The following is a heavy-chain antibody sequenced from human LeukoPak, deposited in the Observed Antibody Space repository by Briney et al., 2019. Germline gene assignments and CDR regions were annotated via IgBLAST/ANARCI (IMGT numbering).Heavy chain of an antibody. CDR1: GFTFSSYA. D-gene: IGHD6-13*01. CDR2: ISGSGGST. Sequence: GSLRLSFAASGFTFSSYAMSWVRQAPGKGLEWVSAISGSGGSTYYADSVKGRFTISRDNSKSTLYLQMNSLRAEDTALYYCAKGGGAAAGTDSDYWGQGTLVTVSS. J-gene: IGHJ4*02. CDR3: AKGGGAAAGTDSDY. V-gene: IGHV3-23*01.